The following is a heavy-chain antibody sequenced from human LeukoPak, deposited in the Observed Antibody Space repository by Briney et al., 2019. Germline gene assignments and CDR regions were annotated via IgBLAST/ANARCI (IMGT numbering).Heavy chain of an antibody. V-gene: IGHV3-7*03. D-gene: IGHD6-19*01. J-gene: IGHJ4*02. Sequence: PGGTLRLSCAASGFTFSSYWMSWVRQAPGKGLEWVANIKQDGSEKYYADSVKGRFTISRDNSKNSLFLQMNSLRTEDTALYYCATMSFSGWTSFDHWGQGTLVTVSS. CDR1: GFTFSSYW. CDR2: IKQDGSEK. CDR3: ATMSFSGWTSFDH.